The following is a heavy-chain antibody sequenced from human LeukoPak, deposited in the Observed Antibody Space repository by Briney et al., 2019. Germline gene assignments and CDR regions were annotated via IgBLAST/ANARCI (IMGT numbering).Heavy chain of an antibody. CDR1: GFTFSSYA. V-gene: IGHV3-30-3*01. CDR3: ATSTAAAGTD. J-gene: IGHJ4*02. CDR2: ISYDGSNK. Sequence: GGSLRLSCAASGFTFSSYAMHWVRQAPGKGLEWVAVISYDGSNKYYADSVKGRFTISRDNSKNTLYLQMNSLRAEDTAVYYCATSTAAAGTDWGQGTLVTVSS. D-gene: IGHD6-13*01.